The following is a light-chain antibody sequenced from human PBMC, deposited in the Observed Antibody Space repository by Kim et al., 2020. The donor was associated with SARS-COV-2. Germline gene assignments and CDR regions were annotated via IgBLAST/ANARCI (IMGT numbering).Light chain of an antibody. J-gene: IGLJ2*01. CDR2: KNN. CDR1: GSNIGSNY. CDR3: AAWDDSLNVV. V-gene: IGLV1-47*01. Sequence: GQRVTISCSGSGSNIGSNYVYWFKQLPGTAPALLIYKNNQRPSGVPDRFSGSKSGTSASLAISGLRSEDEADYYCAAWDDSLNVVFGGGTQLTVL.